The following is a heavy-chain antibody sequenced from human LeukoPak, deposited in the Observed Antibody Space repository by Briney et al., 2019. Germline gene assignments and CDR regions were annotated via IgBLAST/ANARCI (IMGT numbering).Heavy chain of an antibody. CDR3: ARDLAGYSSGWFDY. Sequence: PSETLSLTCTVPGGSISSYYWSWIRQPAGKGLEWIGRIYTSGSTNYNPSLKSRVTISVDTSKNQFSLKLSSVTAAHTAVYYCARDLAGYSSGWFDYWGQGTLVTVSS. J-gene: IGHJ4*02. CDR2: IYTSGST. D-gene: IGHD6-19*01. CDR1: GGSISSYY. V-gene: IGHV4-4*07.